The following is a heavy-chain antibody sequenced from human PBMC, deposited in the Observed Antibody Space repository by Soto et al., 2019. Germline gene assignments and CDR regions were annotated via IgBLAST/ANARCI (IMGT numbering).Heavy chain of an antibody. CDR2: ISYDGSNK. Sequence: GGSLRLSCAASGFTFSSYGMHWFRQAPGKGLEWVAVISYDGSNKYYADSVKGRFTISRDNSKNTLYLQMNSLRAEDTAVYYCAKGFGGTYSSSWTNYNWFDPWGQGTLVTVSS. CDR1: GFTFSSYG. CDR3: AKGFGGTYSSSWTNYNWFDP. V-gene: IGHV3-30*18. D-gene: IGHD6-13*01. J-gene: IGHJ5*02.